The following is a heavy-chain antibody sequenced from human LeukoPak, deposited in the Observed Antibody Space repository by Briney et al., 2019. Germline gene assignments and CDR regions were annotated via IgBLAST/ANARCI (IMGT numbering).Heavy chain of an antibody. CDR3: ARSLTRFLEWLSSGAFDI. CDR2: ISAYNGNT. J-gene: IGHJ3*02. D-gene: IGHD3-3*01. CDR1: GYTFTSYG. V-gene: IGHV1-18*01. Sequence: ASAKVPCKASGYTFTSYGIGWVRQAPGQGLEWMGWISAYNGNTNYAQKLEGRVTMTTDTSTSTAYMELRSLRSDDTAVYYCARSLTRFLEWLSSGAFDIWGQGTMVTVSS.